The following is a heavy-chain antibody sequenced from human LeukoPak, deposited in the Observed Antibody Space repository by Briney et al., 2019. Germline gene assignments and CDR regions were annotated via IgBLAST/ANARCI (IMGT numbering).Heavy chain of an antibody. Sequence: PGGSLRLSCAASGFTVSSIYMTWVRQAPGKGLEWVGRIKSKTDGGTTDYAAPVKDRFTISRDDSKSTLYLQMNSLQTEDTGVYYCTTELVWFGVLAHWGQGTLATVSS. J-gene: IGHJ4*02. CDR3: TTELVWFGVLAH. CDR1: GFTVSSIY. CDR2: IKSKTDGGTT. D-gene: IGHD3-10*01. V-gene: IGHV3-15*01.